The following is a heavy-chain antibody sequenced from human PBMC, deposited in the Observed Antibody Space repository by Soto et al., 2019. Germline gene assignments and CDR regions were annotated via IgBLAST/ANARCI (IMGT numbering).Heavy chain of an antibody. Sequence: EVQLVESGGGLVQPGGSLRLSCAASGFTFSSYWMHWVRQVPGKGLEWVSQISADGKTMYYADSVKGRFSISRDNAKNMLYLQMNSLRGEDTAVYYWAGEVSGLVRGYDCWGQGSLVIVSP. D-gene: IGHD2-15*01. V-gene: IGHV3-74*01. J-gene: IGHJ4*02. CDR2: ISADGKTM. CDR1: GFTFSSYW. CDR3: AGEVSGLVRGYDC.